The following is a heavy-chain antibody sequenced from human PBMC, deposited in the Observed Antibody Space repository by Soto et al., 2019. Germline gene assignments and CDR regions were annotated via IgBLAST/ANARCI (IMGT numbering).Heavy chain of an antibody. CDR3: VRGPDYECYFDY. J-gene: IGHJ4*02. Sequence: QVRLVQSGAEVKKTGSSVKFSCEASGTTFSNFAIGWVRQAPGQGLEWMGGIILPFGTPNYAQKFQGRVMISADESMSTAYMELRCLRSEDTTVYYCVRGPDYECYFDYWCQGPLVTGSS. V-gene: IGHV1-69*12. CDR2: IILPFGTP. CDR1: GTTFSNFA. D-gene: IGHD3-22*01.